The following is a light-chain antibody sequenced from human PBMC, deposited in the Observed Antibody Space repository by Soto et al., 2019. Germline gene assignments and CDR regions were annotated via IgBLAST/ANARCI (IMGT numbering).Light chain of an antibody. CDR3: QQYGSLSWT. J-gene: IGKJ1*01. CDR1: QTINSNY. V-gene: IGKV3-20*01. CDR2: GAS. Sequence: EIFLTQSPCTLCLSTVERATLSCRPSQTINSNYLVWFQQKPGQAPRLLIYGASSRATGIPDRFSGSGSGTDFTLTISSLEPEDFAVYYCQQYGSLSWTFGQGTKVDIK.